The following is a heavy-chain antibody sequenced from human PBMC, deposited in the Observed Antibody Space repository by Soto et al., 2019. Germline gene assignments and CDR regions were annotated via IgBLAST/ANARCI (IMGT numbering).Heavy chain of an antibody. Sequence: EVQLVESGGGVVQPGESLRLSCAASGFTFSTYDMHWVRQGTGKGLEWVSAIGSADDPYYVGSVKGRFTISRENAKNSLYLQMSSLRAGDTAVYYCARAYSGRLPRRADYYYALDVWGHGTTVTVSS. V-gene: IGHV3-13*05. CDR3: ARAYSGRLPRRADYYYALDV. CDR1: GFTFSTYD. CDR2: IGSADDP. D-gene: IGHD2-15*01. J-gene: IGHJ6*02.